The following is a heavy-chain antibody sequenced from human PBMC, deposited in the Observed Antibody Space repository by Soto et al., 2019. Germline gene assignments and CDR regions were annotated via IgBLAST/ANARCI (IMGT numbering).Heavy chain of an antibody. CDR3: ATRSDAFDGENDDQYRGYNGMDV. Sequence: QVHLVQSGAEVKKPGSSVKVSCQASGGIFGSHAISWVRQAPGQGLEWMGGIIPILNTGNYAPRFQGRVTITADESTSTAYMELSSLRSEDTAVYYCATRSDAFDGENDDQYRGYNGMDVWGQGTTVTVSS. V-gene: IGHV1-69*11. CDR2: IIPILNTG. J-gene: IGHJ6*02. D-gene: IGHD1-1*01. CDR1: GGIFGSHA.